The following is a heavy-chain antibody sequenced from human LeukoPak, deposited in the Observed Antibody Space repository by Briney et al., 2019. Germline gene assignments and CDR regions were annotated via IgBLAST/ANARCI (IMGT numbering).Heavy chain of an antibody. D-gene: IGHD3-22*01. CDR1: GFTVSSNY. V-gene: IGHV3-66*01. Sequence: PGGSLRLSCAASGFTVSSNYMSWVRQAPGKGLEWVSVIYSGGSTYYADSVKGRFTISRDNSKNTLYLQMNSLRAEDTAVYYCARDPARPYYDSNGYYGEHWGQGTLVTVSS. CDR3: ARDPARPYYDSNGYYGEH. J-gene: IGHJ1*01. CDR2: IYSGGST.